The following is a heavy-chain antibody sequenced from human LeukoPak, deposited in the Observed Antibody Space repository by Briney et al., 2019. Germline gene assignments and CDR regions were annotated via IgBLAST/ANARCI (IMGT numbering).Heavy chain of an antibody. Sequence: PGGSLRLSCAASGFTFSSYGMHWVRQAPGKGLEWVAVIWYDGSNKYYADSVKGRFTISRDNSKNTLYLQMNSLRAEDTAVYYCARAYYGSGSYPYFDYWGQGTLVTVSS. V-gene: IGHV3-33*01. D-gene: IGHD3-10*01. J-gene: IGHJ4*02. CDR3: ARAYYGSGSYPYFDY. CDR2: IWYDGSNK. CDR1: GFTFSSYG.